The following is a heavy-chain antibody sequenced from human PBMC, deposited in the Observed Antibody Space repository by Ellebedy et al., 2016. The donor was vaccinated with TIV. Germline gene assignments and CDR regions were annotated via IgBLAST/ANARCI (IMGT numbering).Heavy chain of an antibody. CDR3: ARVTGGLGGAFDI. J-gene: IGHJ3*02. CDR2: ISNSAGST. CDR1: GFTFSNYA. D-gene: IGHD2-8*02. Sequence: ETLSLTCTASGFTFSNYAMHWVRQAPGKGLEWVSSISNSAGSTYDADSVKGRFAISRDNSKNTLYLQMNSLRAEDTAVYYCARVTGGLGGAFDIWGQGTMVTVSS. V-gene: IGHV3-23*01.